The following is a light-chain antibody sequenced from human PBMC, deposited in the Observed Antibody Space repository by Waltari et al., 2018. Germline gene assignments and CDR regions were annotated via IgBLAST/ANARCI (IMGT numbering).Light chain of an antibody. CDR3: QQYNSYPWT. CDR1: QSVSTW. V-gene: IGKV1-5*03. J-gene: IGKJ1*01. Sequence: DIQLTQSPSTLSTSVGDRVTITCRASQSVSTWLAWYQQKPGKAPKLLIYKASSLESGVPSRFSGSGSGTECTLTISGLQPDDFATYYCQQYNSYPWTFGQGTKVEIK. CDR2: KAS.